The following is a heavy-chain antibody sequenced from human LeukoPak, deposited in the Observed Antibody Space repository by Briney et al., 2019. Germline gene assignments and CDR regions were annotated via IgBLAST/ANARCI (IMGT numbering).Heavy chain of an antibody. V-gene: IGHV4-59*01. CDR1: GGSISSYY. CDR3: ARAWRNGYYYGFDY. Sequence: SETLSLTCTVSGGSISSYYWSWIRQPPGKGLEWIGYIYYSGSTNYNPSLKSRVTISVDTSKNQFSLKLSSVTAADTAVYYCARAWRNGYYYGFDYWGQGTLVTVSS. D-gene: IGHD3-22*01. CDR2: IYYSGST. J-gene: IGHJ4*02.